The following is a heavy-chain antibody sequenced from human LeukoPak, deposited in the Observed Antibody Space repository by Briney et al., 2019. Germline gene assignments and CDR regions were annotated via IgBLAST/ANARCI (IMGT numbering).Heavy chain of an antibody. V-gene: IGHV3-23*01. CDR2: ISGTGGRT. J-gene: IGHJ5*02. CDR3: AKEPASSGWFDP. CDR1: GFTFSSYA. Sequence: GGSLRLSCAASGFTFSSYAMSWVRQAPGKGLEWVSAISGTGGRTYYADSVKGWFTISRDNSKNTLYLQMNSLRAEDTAVYYCAKEPASSGWFDPWGQGTLVAVSS. D-gene: IGHD6-19*01.